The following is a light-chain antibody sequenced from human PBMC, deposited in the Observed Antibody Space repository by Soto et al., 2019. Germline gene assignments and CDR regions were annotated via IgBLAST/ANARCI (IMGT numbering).Light chain of an antibody. J-gene: IGKJ4*01. CDR2: SAS. V-gene: IGKV1-12*01. CDR3: QQGNSFPLS. Sequence: DIQMTQSPSSVSASVGDRVTITCRASQGISSWLAWYQQKPGRAPKLLIYSASSLQSGAPARFTGSGSGTDFTLTITGLQPDDVATYYWQQGNSFPLSFGGGTKVEIK. CDR1: QGISSW.